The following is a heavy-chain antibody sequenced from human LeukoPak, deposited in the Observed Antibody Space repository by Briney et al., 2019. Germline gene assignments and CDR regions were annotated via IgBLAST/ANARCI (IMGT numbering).Heavy chain of an antibody. CDR1: GGSISSYY. CDR3: ARVGTWGAAAHTMDF. Sequence: PSETLSLTCTVSGGSISSYYWSWIRQPPGKELEWIGYVYYSGSTTYNPSLRSRVTISIDTSKNQFSLKLSSVTAADTAVYYCARVGTWGAAAHTMDFWGQGTLVTVSS. CDR2: VYYSGST. D-gene: IGHD6-13*01. V-gene: IGHV4-59*01. J-gene: IGHJ4*02.